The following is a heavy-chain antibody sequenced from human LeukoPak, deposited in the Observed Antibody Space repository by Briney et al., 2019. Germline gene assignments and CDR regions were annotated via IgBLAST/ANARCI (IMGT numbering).Heavy chain of an antibody. CDR1: GYTFTGYY. CDR2: INPNSGGT. J-gene: IGHJ4*02. V-gene: IGHV1-2*02. D-gene: IGHD5-24*01. CDR3: AARQGMATIATDY. Sequence: ASVKVSCKASGYTFTGYYMHWVRQAPGQGLEWMGWINPNSGGTNYAQKFQGRVTMTRDTSISTAYMELSRLGSDDTAVYYCAARQGMATIATDYWGQGTLVTVSS.